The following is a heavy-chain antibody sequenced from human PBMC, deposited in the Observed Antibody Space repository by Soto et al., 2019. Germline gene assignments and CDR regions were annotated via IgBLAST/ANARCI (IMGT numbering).Heavy chain of an antibody. CDR3: AKEFSPTDYDSSGPVGG. J-gene: IGHJ4*02. Sequence: SETLSLTCAVSGGSISSSNWWSWVRQPPGKGLEWIGYIYHSGNIYYNPSLKTRITISLDPSRNQFSLNLNSVTAADTAVYYCAKEFSPTDYDSSGPVGGWGQGTLVTVSS. CDR1: GGSISSSNW. V-gene: IGHV4-4*02. CDR2: IYHSGNI. D-gene: IGHD3-22*01.